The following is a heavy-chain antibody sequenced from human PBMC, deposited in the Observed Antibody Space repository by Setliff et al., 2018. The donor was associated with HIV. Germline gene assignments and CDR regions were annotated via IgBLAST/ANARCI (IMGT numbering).Heavy chain of an antibody. V-gene: IGHV3-23*01. CDR3: AKDRSNIVATIADY. J-gene: IGHJ4*02. Sequence: GGSLRLSCAASGFTFSSYAMSWVRQAPGKGLEWVSAISGSGGSTYYADSVKGRFTISRDNSKNTLYLQMNSLTAEDTAVYYCAKDRSNIVATIADYWGQGTLVTVSS. CDR1: GFTFSSYA. D-gene: IGHD5-12*01. CDR2: ISGSGGST.